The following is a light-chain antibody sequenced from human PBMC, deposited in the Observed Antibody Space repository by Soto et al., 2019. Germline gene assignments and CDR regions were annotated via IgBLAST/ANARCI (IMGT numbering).Light chain of an antibody. V-gene: IGKV4-1*01. Sequence: DIVMTQSPDSLAVSLGERATINCKSSQSVLYSSINKNHLAWYQQKPGQPPKLLIYWASTRESGVPDRFSGSGCGTDFTLTISSLQAEDVAVYYCQHFYSTPLSFGGGTKVDIK. J-gene: IGKJ4*01. CDR2: WAS. CDR3: QHFYSTPLS. CDR1: QSVLYSSINKNH.